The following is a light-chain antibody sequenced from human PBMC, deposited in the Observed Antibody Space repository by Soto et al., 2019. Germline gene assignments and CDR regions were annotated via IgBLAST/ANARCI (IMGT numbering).Light chain of an antibody. V-gene: IGKV3-11*01. CDR1: QSLSSY. CDR2: DAS. CDR3: QQRSSWPVT. Sequence: EIVLTQSPATLSLSPGERATLSCRASQSLSSYLAWYQQQPGQAPRLLLYDASTRATGIPARFSGSGSGTDFPLTISSLEPEDFAVYYCQQRSSWPVTFGQGTRLEIK. J-gene: IGKJ5*01.